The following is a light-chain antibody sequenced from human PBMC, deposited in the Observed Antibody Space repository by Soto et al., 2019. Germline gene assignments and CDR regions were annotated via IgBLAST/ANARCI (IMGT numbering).Light chain of an antibody. Sequence: DIQMTQSPSSLSASVGDRVTITCRASQTINIYLNLYQQKPGKAPKLMIYAASNLESGVPSRFSGSGSGTDFSLTIGSLQPEDSATYYCQQSFISPWTFGQGTKVEIK. CDR2: AAS. CDR3: QQSFISPWT. CDR1: QTINIY. V-gene: IGKV1-39*01. J-gene: IGKJ1*01.